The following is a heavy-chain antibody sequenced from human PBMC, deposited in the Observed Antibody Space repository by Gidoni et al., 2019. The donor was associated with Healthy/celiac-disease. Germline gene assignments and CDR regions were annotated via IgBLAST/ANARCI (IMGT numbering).Heavy chain of an antibody. Sequence: QVQLQQWGAGLLKPSETLSLTCAVYGGSFSGYYWSWIRQPPGKGLEWIGEINHRGSTNYNPALKSRVNISVDTSKNQFSLKLSSVTAADTAVYYCARGIAAAGNFDYWGQGTLVTVSA. CDR1: GGSFSGYY. V-gene: IGHV4-34*01. D-gene: IGHD6-13*01. CDR3: ARGIAAAGNFDY. CDR2: INHRGST. J-gene: IGHJ4*02.